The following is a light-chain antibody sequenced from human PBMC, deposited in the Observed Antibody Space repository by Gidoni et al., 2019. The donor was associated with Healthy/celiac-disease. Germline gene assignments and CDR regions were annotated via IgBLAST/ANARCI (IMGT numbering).Light chain of an antibody. CDR2: SDN. CDR3: AAWDDSLNGPV. V-gene: IGLV1-44*01. CDR1: SSNIGSNT. J-gene: IGLJ2*01. Sequence: QSVLTQPPSASGTPGQRVPTSCSGSSSNIGSNTVNWDQQLPGTAPKLLIYSDNQRPSGVPDRFSGSKSGTSASLAISGLQSEDEADYYCAAWDDSLNGPVFGGGTKLTVL.